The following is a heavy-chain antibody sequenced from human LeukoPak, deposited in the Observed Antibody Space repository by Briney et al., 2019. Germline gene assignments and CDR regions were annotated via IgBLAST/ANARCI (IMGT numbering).Heavy chain of an antibody. V-gene: IGHV3-23*01. CDR2: ISGSGGST. Sequence: GGSLRLSCAASGFTFSSYGMSWVRQAPGKGLEWVSAISGSGGSTYYADSVKGRFTISRDNSKNTLYLQMNSLRAEDTAVYYCARHYYGSGSTFGIGPEYFQHWGQGTLVTVSS. CDR3: ARHYYGSGSTFGIGPEYFQH. J-gene: IGHJ1*01. D-gene: IGHD3-10*01. CDR1: GFTFSSYG.